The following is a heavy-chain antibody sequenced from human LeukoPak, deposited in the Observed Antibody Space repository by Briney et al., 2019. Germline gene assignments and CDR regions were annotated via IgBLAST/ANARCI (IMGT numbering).Heavy chain of an antibody. CDR2: IKSKTDGGTT. Sequence: NSGGSLRLSCAASGFTFTNAWMNWVRQAPGRGLEWVGRIKSKTDGGTTDYAAPVKGRFTISRDDSEHTVYLQMNNLKTDDTAVYYCSTMFYDYRSGYYVADYWGQGTLVTVSS. V-gene: IGHV3-15*01. CDR1: GFTFTNAW. D-gene: IGHD3-3*01. J-gene: IGHJ4*02. CDR3: STMFYDYRSGYYVADY.